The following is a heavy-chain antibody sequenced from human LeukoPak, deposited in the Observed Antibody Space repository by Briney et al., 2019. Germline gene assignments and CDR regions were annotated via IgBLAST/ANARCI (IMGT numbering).Heavy chain of an antibody. V-gene: IGHV3-30-3*01. CDR1: GFTFSSYA. J-gene: IGHJ4*02. Sequence: PGRSLRLSCAASGFTFSSYAMHWVRQAPGKGLEWVAVISYDGSNKYYADSVKGRFTISRDNSKNTLYLQMNSLRAEDTAVYYCAKDGPHFWSATDCWGQGTLVTVSS. D-gene: IGHD3-3*02. CDR2: ISYDGSNK. CDR3: AKDGPHFWSATDC.